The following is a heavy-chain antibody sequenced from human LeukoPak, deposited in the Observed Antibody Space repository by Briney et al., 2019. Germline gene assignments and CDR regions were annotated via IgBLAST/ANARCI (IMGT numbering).Heavy chain of an antibody. J-gene: IGHJ4*02. D-gene: IGHD4-17*01. CDR2: ISWDGGST. Sequence: PGGSLRLSCAASGFTFDDYTMHWVRQAPGKGLEWVSLISWDGGSTYYADSVKGRFTISRDNSKNSLYLQMNSLRTEDTALYYCAKDISRGGTTGADYWGQGTLVTVSS. V-gene: IGHV3-43*01. CDR1: GFTFDDYT. CDR3: AKDISRGGTTGADY.